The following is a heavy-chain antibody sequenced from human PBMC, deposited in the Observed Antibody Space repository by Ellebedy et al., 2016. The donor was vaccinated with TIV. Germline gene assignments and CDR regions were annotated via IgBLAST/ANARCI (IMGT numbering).Heavy chain of an antibody. CDR3: VRGSSYLTGWYGLDV. CDR1: GDSVSSGDYH. CDR2: IYNTGTT. J-gene: IGHJ6*02. V-gene: IGHV4-30-4*01. Sequence: MPSETLSLTCLVSGDSVSSGDYHWNWIRQPPGQGLEWIGNIYNTGTTYYKPSLTRRLRISVDASKNHVSLNLDSVTAADTALYFCVRGSSYLTGWYGLDVWGQGTTVAVSS. D-gene: IGHD2-15*01.